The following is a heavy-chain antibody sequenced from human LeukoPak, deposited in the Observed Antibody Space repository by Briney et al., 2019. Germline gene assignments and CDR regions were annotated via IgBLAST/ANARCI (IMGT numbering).Heavy chain of an antibody. CDR3: ARSPVDYYYYGMDV. D-gene: IGHD4-23*01. CDR1: GYTFTGYY. CDR2: INPNSGGT. V-gene: IGHV1-2*06. Sequence: ASVKVPCKASGYTFTGYYMHWVRQAPGQGLEWMGRINPNSGGTNYAQKFQGRVTMTRDTSISTAYMELSRLRSDDTAVYYCARSPVDYYYYGMDVWGQGTTVTVSS. J-gene: IGHJ6*02.